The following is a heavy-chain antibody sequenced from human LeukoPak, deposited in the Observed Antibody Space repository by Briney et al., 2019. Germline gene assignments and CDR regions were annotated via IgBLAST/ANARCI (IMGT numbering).Heavy chain of an antibody. D-gene: IGHD2-2*02. J-gene: IGHJ4*02. CDR1: GYTLTELS. V-gene: IGHV1-24*01. CDR2: FDPEDGET. Sequence: ASVKASCKVSGYTLTELSMHWVRQAPGKGLEWMGGFDPEDGETIYAQKFQGRVTMTEDTSTDTAYMGLSSLRSEDTAVYYCATDPQYCSSTSCYMRDYWGQGTLVTVSS. CDR3: ATDPQYCSSTSCYMRDY.